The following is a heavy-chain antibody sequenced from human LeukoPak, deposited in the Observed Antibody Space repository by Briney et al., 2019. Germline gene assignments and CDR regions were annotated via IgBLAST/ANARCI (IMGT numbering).Heavy chain of an antibody. Sequence: PGGSLRLSCAASGFTFSNYAMSWVRQAPGKGLEWVSTIKSSGDTTFYADSVKGRFSISRDNSKNTLFLQMNSLRAEDTALYYCAHGGFCTSSLCCLIEYWGQGTLVTASS. V-gene: IGHV3-23*01. J-gene: IGHJ4*02. CDR1: GFTFSNYA. D-gene: IGHD2-2*01. CDR3: AHGGFCTSSLCCLIEY. CDR2: IKSSGDTT.